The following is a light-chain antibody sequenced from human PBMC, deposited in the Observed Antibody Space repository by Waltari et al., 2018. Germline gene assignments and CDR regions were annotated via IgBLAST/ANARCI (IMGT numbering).Light chain of an antibody. CDR2: VKSDGSH. CDR3: QTWGSGIQA. J-gene: IGLJ3*02. V-gene: IGLV4-69*01. CDR1: RCHANYA. Sequence: QVVLTQSPSASASLGAPLKHPYPLPRCHANYAYTWHHKQPEKGPLFLLSVKSDGSHTKGDGIPNRFSGSSSGAERYLTISSLQSEDEADYYCQTWGSGIQAFGGGTKLTVL.